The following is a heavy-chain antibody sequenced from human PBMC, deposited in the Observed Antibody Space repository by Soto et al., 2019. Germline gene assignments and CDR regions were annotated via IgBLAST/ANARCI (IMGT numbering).Heavy chain of an antibody. Sequence: QVQLVESGGGVVQPGRSLRLSCAASGFTFSTYGMHWVRQAPGKGLEWVAVISYDETNKYYADSVKGRSTISRDNSKNTLYLEMSSLRAEDASIYYCAKRSGYYFDSWGQGTLVTVSS. CDR1: GFTFSTYG. CDR2: ISYDETNK. J-gene: IGHJ4*02. D-gene: IGHD3-3*01. CDR3: AKRSGYYFDS. V-gene: IGHV3-30*18.